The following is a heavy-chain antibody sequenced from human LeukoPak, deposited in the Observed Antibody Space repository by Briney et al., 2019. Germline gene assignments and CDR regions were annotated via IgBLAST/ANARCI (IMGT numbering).Heavy chain of an antibody. J-gene: IGHJ4*02. V-gene: IGHV3-7*01. CDR3: ARGAPFNCAPISCSLFDS. CDR2: IVQDGTQK. Sequence: PGGSLRLSCAASGFTFRNYWMSWVRQTPGKGLEWVANIVQDGTQKYYVDSVKGRFTISGDNAKDSVDLQMSSLGVEDTGVYYCARGAPFNCAPISCSLFDSWGQGTLVTVSS. D-gene: IGHD2-2*01. CDR1: GFTFRNYW.